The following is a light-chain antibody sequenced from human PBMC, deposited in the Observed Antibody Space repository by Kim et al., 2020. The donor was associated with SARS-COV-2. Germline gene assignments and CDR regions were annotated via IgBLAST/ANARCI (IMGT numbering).Light chain of an antibody. CDR1: SSDVGGYNY. CDR3: SSYTSSSTV. V-gene: IGLV2-14*03. Sequence: QSALTQPASVSGSPGQSITISCTGTSSDVGGYNYVSWYQQHPGKAPKLMIYDVSNRPSGVSNRFSGSKSGNTASLTIFGLQAEDEADYYCSSYTSSSTVFGGGTQLTVL. CDR2: DVS. J-gene: IGLJ2*01.